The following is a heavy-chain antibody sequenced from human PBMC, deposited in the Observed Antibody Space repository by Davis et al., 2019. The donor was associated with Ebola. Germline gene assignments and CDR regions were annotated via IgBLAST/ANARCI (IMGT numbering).Heavy chain of an antibody. CDR2: IKDDGSEK. Sequence: GESLKISCAASGFTFRNFCMSWVRQAPGKGLEWVANIKDDGSEKYYVDSVKGRFTISRDNAKNSLYLQMNSLRAEDTAVYYCASHSRGDDATWVFDLWGRGTLVTVSS. CDR1: GFTFRNFC. J-gene: IGHJ2*01. CDR3: ASHSRGDDATWVFDL. V-gene: IGHV3-7*03. D-gene: IGHD4-17*01.